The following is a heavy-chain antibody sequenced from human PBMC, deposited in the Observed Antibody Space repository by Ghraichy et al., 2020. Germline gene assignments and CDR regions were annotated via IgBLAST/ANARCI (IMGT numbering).Heavy chain of an antibody. CDR2: TRNKPNSYTT. D-gene: IGHD6-19*01. CDR1: GFTFSDHY. Sequence: GGSLRLSCAASGFTFSDHYMDWVRQVPGKGLEWIGRTRNKPNSYTTEYAASVKGRFTISRDDSKNSLYLQMNSLKTEDTAVYYCARDDSSGWYAYDYWGQGTLVTVSS. J-gene: IGHJ4*02. V-gene: IGHV3-72*01. CDR3: ARDDSSGWYAYDY.